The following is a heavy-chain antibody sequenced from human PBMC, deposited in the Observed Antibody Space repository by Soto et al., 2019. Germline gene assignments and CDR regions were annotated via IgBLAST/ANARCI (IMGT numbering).Heavy chain of an antibody. CDR3: SRDAYSSTYYSEY. CDR2: INTGRENT. V-gene: IGHV1-3*04. J-gene: IGHJ4*02. CDR1: GYTFTRYT. Sequence: QVQLVQSGAEVKKPGASVKISCKTSGYTFTRYTIHWVRQAPGQRLEWMGWINTGRENTKYSEKLQGRVTITADTSASTAYMQLSSLTSADTAIYYSSRDAYSSTYYSEYWDQGNLVTVSS. D-gene: IGHD4-4*01.